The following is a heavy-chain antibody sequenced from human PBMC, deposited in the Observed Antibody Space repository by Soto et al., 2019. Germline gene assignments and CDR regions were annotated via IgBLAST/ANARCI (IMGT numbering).Heavy chain of an antibody. CDR3: ARTPRAQMIVLEAATRFDY. CDR2: TSPYNGET. V-gene: IGHV1-18*04. Sequence: QVRLVQSGGEVKRPGASVKVSCKASGYTFTTYGFNWVRQAPGQGLEWMGWTSPYNGETNYAQNFRGRVTLTTDTATSTAYMELSSLTSDDTAVYYCARTPRAQMIVLEAATRFDYWGQGTLVTVSS. J-gene: IGHJ4*02. CDR1: GYTFTTYG. D-gene: IGHD2-15*01.